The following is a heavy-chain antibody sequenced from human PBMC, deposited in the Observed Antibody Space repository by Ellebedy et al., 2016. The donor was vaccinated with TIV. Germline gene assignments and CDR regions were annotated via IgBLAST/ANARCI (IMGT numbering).Heavy chain of an antibody. V-gene: IGHV3-23*01. CDR2: ISGSGGST. CDR3: AKGDLLVVVTAPLDY. J-gene: IGHJ4*02. CDR1: GFTFSSYA. D-gene: IGHD2-21*02. Sequence: GESLKISCAASGFTFSSYAMSWVRQAPGKGLEWVSAISGSGGSTYYADSVKGRFTISRDNSKNTLYLQMNSLRAEDTAVYYCAKGDLLVVVTAPLDYWGQGTLVTVSS.